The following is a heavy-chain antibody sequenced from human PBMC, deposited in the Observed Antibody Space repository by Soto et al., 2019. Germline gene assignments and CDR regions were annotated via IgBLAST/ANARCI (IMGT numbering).Heavy chain of an antibody. Sequence: PSETLSLTCSVSGGSMSPYYWSWIRQAPGKGLEWIANIYYRGNTNYNPSLESRVTISVDTSKNQFSLKLNSMPAADTAVYYCARHSKKTGDFDYYYGMDVWGQGTTVTVSS. CDR2: IYYRGNT. J-gene: IGHJ6*02. CDR1: GGSMSPYY. D-gene: IGHD7-27*01. V-gene: IGHV4-59*08. CDR3: ARHSKKTGDFDYYYGMDV.